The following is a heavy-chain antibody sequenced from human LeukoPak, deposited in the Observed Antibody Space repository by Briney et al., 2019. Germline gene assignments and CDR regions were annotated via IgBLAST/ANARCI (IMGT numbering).Heavy chain of an antibody. CDR2: INHSGST. J-gene: IGHJ4*02. CDR1: GGSFSGYY. D-gene: IGHD6-13*01. CDR3: ARRRILSSSWYSASDY. Sequence: SETLSLTCAVYGGSFSGYYWSWIRQPPGKGLEWIGEINHSGSTNYNPSLKSRVTISVDTSKNQFSLKLSSVTAADTAVYYCARRRILSSSWYSASDYWGQGTLVTVSS. V-gene: IGHV4-34*01.